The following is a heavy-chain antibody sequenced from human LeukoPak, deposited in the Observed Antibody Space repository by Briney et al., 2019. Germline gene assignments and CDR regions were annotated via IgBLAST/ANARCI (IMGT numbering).Heavy chain of an antibody. J-gene: IGHJ5*02. CDR1: GYTFTGYY. CDR2: INPNSGGT. V-gene: IGHV1-2*02. Sequence: ASVKVSCKDSGYTFTGYYMHWVRQAPGQGLEWMGWINPNSGGTNYAQKFQGRVTMTRDLSTSTDYMELSSLRSDDTAVYFCARDNSVGDYAWWFDPWGQGTLVTVSS. D-gene: IGHD1-26*01. CDR3: ARDNSVGDYAWWFDP.